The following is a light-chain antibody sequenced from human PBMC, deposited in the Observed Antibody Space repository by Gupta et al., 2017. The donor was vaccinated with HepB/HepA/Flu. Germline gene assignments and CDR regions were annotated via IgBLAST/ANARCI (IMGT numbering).Light chain of an antibody. J-gene: IGLJ1*01. CDR3: AAWDDSLSGYV. Sequence: QSVLTQPPSASGTPGQSVTIPCSGRSSNIGNNYVYWYQQLPGTPPNLLIYRNNRRSSAVPERFSGSKYGTSASLTISGLRAEDGADYYCAAWDDSLSGYVFGSGTKITVL. CDR1: SSNIGNNY. V-gene: IGLV1-47*01. CDR2: RNN.